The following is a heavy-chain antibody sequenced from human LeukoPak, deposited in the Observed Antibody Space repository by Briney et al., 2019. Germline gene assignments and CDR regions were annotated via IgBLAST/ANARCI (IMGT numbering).Heavy chain of an antibody. CDR1: GGSISSSSYY. V-gene: IGHV4-39*01. CDR3: ARLGVELLCIDY. CDR2: IYYSGST. D-gene: IGHD1-26*01. Sequence: SETLSLTCTVSGGSISSSSYYWGWIRQPPGKGLEWIGSIYYSGSTYYNPSLQSRVTISVVTSKNQFSLKLSSVTAADTAVYYCARLGVELLCIDYWGQGTMVTVSS. J-gene: IGHJ4*02.